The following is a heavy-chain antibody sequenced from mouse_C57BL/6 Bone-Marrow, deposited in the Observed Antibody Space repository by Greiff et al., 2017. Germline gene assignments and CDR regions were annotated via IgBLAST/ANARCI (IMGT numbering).Heavy chain of an antibody. J-gene: IGHJ3*01. V-gene: IGHV1-22*01. CDR2: INPNNGGT. CDR3: AEGHWDGFAY. CDR1: GYTFTDYY. D-gene: IGHD4-1*01. Sequence: EVKLQQPGPELVKPGASVKMSCKASGYTFTDYYMHWVKQSHGKSLEWIGYINPNNGGTSYNQKFKGKATLTVNKSSSTAYMELRSLTSEDSAVYYCAEGHWDGFAYWGQGTLVTVSA.